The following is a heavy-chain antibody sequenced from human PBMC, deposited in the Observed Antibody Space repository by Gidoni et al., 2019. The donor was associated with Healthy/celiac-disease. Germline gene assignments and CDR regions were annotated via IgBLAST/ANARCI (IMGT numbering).Heavy chain of an antibody. V-gene: IGHV4-34*01. CDR3: ARGRGKYSSSWLNWFDP. J-gene: IGHJ5*02. Sequence: QVQLQQWGAGLLKPSETLSPTCAVYVGSFSGYCWSWIRQPPGKGLGWIGEINHSGSTNYNPSLESRVTISVDTSKNQFSLKLSYVTAADTAVYYCARGRGKYSSSWLNWFDPWGQGTLVTVSS. CDR2: INHSGST. CDR1: VGSFSGYC. D-gene: IGHD6-13*01.